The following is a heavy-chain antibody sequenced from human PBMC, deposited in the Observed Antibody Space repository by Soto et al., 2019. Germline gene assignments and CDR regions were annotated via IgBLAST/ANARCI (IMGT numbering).Heavy chain of an antibody. CDR2: FDPEDGET. J-gene: IGHJ4*02. V-gene: IGHV1-24*01. CDR1: GHTLTELS. D-gene: IGHD1-1*01. CDR3: AAGGTRWLHSPFDY. Sequence: QVQLLQSGAEVKKPGASVKVSCKVSGHTLTELSMHWVRRAPGRGLEWMGGFDPEDGETIFAQKFQGRVTMTEDTSTDSTYMELTSLRSEDTAVYYCAAGGTRWLHSPFDYWGQGTLVTLTS.